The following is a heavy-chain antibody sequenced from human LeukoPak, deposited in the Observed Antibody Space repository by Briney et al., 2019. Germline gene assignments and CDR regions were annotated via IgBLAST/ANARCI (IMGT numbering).Heavy chain of an antibody. CDR1: GFTLSSDE. Sequence: GGSLRLSCAASGFTLSSDEMNWVRQAPGKGLEWVSYISKGGTTIYSADSVKGRFASFRYHAKNSLYLPINSLRAEDTAVYSCTTRTMITFAGVIVNPQRLDCWGQRSLVTVS. CDR3: TTRTMITFAGVIVNPQRLDC. D-gene: IGHD3-16*02. CDR2: ISKGGTTI. V-gene: IGHV3-48*03. J-gene: IGHJ4*02.